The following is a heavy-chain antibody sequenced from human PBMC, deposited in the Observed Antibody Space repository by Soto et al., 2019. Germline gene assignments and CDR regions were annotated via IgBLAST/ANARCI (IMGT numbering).Heavy chain of an antibody. Sequence: EVQLVESGGGLVQPGGSLRLSCAASGFTFSHYWMSWVRQAPGKGPEWAAHIKPDGSETYYVDSTKGRFTISRDNAKNSLLLQMNNLRAEDTAVYYCAGWGNANYWGQGILVTVSS. CDR2: IKPDGSET. V-gene: IGHV3-7*01. J-gene: IGHJ4*02. CDR1: GFTFSHYW. D-gene: IGHD6-19*01. CDR3: AGWGNANY.